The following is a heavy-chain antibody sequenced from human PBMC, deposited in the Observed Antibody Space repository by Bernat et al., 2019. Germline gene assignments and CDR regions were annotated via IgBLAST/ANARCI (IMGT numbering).Heavy chain of an antibody. CDR2: ILYDGRNK. D-gene: IGHD5-18*01. CDR3: ANLDTAVGGMDV. Sequence: QVQLVESGGGVVQPGRSLRLSCAASGFTFSNFGMHWVRQAPGKGLEWVAAILYDGRNKYYAASVRGRFTISRDNSKNTLYLQMNSLRVEDTAVYYCANLDTAVGGMDVWGQGTTVTVSS. V-gene: IGHV3-30*18. CDR1: GFTFSNFG. J-gene: IGHJ6*02.